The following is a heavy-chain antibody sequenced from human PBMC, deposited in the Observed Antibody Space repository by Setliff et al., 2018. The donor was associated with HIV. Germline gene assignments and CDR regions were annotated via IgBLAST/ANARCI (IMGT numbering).Heavy chain of an antibody. V-gene: IGHV3-21*01. CDR2: ISSNIIYI. CDR3: ARTSTTTGTTLNWFDP. J-gene: IGHJ5*02. Sequence: GGSLRPSCAASGFTLSTYTMNWVRQAPGKGLEWISSISSNIIYIYYADSVRGRFTISRDNAKNSLYLQMNSLRVEDTAVYYCARTSTTTGTTLNWFDPWGQGTLVTVSS. CDR1: GFTLSTYT. D-gene: IGHD1-1*01.